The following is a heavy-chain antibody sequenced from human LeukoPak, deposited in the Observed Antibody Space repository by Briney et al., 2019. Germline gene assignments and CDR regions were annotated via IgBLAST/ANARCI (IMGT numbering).Heavy chain of an antibody. CDR3: ARLPRTWGYDSSGDYFDY. Sequence: SETLSLTCTVSGGSISSYYWSWIRQPPGKGLEWIGYIYYSGSTNYNPSLKSRVTISVDTSKNQFSLKLSSVTAADTAVYYCARLPRTWGYDSSGDYFDYWGQGTLVTVSS. V-gene: IGHV4-59*08. CDR1: GGSISSYY. J-gene: IGHJ4*02. CDR2: IYYSGST. D-gene: IGHD3-22*01.